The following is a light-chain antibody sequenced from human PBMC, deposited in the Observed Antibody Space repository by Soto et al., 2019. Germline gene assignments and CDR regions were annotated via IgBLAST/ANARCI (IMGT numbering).Light chain of an antibody. V-gene: IGLV2-11*01. Sequence: QSALTQPRSVSGSPGQSVTISCTGNSSDVGGYEYVSWYQQDQGKAPQLMIYDVNKRPSGVPDRFSGSKSGNTASLTISGLQAEDETDYYCCSYAGSDTWVSGGGTKLTVL. CDR2: DVN. CDR1: SSDVGGYEY. CDR3: CSYAGSDTWV. J-gene: IGLJ3*02.